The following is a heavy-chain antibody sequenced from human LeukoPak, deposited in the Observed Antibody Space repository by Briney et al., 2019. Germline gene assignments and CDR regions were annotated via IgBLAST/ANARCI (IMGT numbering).Heavy chain of an antibody. J-gene: IGHJ4*02. D-gene: IGHD3-9*01. CDR3: ATTDYYDIYFDY. Sequence: ASVKVSCKASGYSFTSNGITWVRQAPGQGLEWMGGIIPIFGTANYAQKFQGRVTITADESTSTAYMELSSLRSEDTAVYYCATTDYYDIYFDYWGQGTLVTVSS. CDR1: GYSFTSNG. V-gene: IGHV1-69*13. CDR2: IIPIFGTA.